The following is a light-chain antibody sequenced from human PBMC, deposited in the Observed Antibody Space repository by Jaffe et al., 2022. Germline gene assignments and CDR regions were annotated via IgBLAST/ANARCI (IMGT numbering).Light chain of an antibody. CDR3: QQYYSTPYT. CDR1: QSVFYNSDSRNS. CDR2: WAS. J-gene: IGKJ2*01. V-gene: IGKV4-1*01. Sequence: DIVMTQSPDSLAVSLGERATINCKSSQSVFYNSDSRNSVSWYQQKPGQPPKLLISWASARESGVPDRFSGSGSGTDFTLTISSLQAEDVAVYYCQQYYSTPYTFGQGTKLEIK.